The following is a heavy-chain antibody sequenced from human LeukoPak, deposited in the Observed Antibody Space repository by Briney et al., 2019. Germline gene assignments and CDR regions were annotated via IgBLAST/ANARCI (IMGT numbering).Heavy chain of an antibody. CDR3: ARTYYYDSSGSITFDY. CDR1: GYSFTTYW. V-gene: IGHV5-51*01. D-gene: IGHD3-22*01. J-gene: IGHJ4*02. Sequence: GESLKISCKGSGYSFTTYWIGWVRQMPGKGLEWMGIIYPGDSDTKYSPSFQGQVTISADKSISTAYLQWRSLKASDTAMYYCARTYYYDSSGSITFDYWGQGTLVTVS. CDR2: IYPGDSDT.